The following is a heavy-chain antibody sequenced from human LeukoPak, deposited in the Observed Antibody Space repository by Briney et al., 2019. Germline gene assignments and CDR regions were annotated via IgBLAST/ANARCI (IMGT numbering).Heavy chain of an antibody. CDR3: ARERPGGQWQDFDC. CDR2: ISESGGVS. V-gene: IGHV3-48*03. CDR1: GFTFSSYE. Sequence: GGSLRLSCAASGFTFSSYEVNWVRQAPGKGLEWVAYISESGGVSDYAGSVRGRFTVSRDNAKNSLSLQMNTLRAEDTALYYCARERPGGQWQDFDCWGQGTLVTVSS. J-gene: IGHJ4*02. D-gene: IGHD6-19*01.